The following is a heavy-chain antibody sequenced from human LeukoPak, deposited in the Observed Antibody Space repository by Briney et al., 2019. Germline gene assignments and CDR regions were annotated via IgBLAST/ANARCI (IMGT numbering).Heavy chain of an antibody. CDR3: ARGLPGGRLSRYDY. CDR1: GHSISSGYY. Sequence: SETLSLTCSVSGHSISSGYYWGWIRQPPGKGLEWMGIIYQSGKTYCNPSLESRVTISVDTSKNQFSLKMNSMTAADTAMYYCARGLPGGRLSRYDYWGQGTLVTVSS. V-gene: IGHV4-38-2*02. CDR2: IYQSGKT. D-gene: IGHD6-25*01. J-gene: IGHJ4*02.